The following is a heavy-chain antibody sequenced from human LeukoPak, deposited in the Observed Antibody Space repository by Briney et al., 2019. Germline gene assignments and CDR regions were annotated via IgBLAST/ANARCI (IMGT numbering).Heavy chain of an antibody. CDR3: ASVTSTSPDDY. D-gene: IGHD2-2*01. CDR1: GFTFSHYW. J-gene: IGHJ4*02. Sequence: PGGSLRLSCAASGFTFSHYWMHWVRQAPGKGLVWVSRIDADGKTTRYVDSVKGRFAISRDNAKNTLYLQMNSLRAKDTAVYYCASVTSTSPDDYWGQGTLVTVSS. V-gene: IGHV3-74*01. CDR2: IDADGKTT.